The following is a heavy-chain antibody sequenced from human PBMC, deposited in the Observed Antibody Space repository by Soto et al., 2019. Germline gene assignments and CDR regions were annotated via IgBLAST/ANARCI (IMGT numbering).Heavy chain of an antibody. Sequence: GSLRLSCAASGFTFSSYSMNWVRQAPGKGLEWVSSISSSSSYIYYADSVKGRFTISRDNAKNSLYLQMNSLRAEDTAVYYCASGVQEQWLSLSWFDPWGQGTLVTVSS. CDR1: GFTFSSYS. J-gene: IGHJ5*02. D-gene: IGHD6-19*01. CDR3: ASGVQEQWLSLSWFDP. CDR2: ISSSSSYI. V-gene: IGHV3-21*01.